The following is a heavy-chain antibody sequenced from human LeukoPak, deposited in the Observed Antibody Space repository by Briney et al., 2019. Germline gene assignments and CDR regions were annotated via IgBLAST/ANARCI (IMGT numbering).Heavy chain of an antibody. V-gene: IGHV4-59*11. CDR1: GGSISSHY. CDR2: IYYSGST. D-gene: IGHD6-13*01. Sequence: SETLSLTCTVSGGSISSHYWSWIRQPPGKGLEWIGYIYYSGSTNYNPSLKSRVTISVDTSKNQFSLKLSSVTAADTAVYYCARNRTPYSSSWYSGGWSDPWGQGTLVTVSS. CDR3: ARNRTPYSSSWYSGGWSDP. J-gene: IGHJ5*02.